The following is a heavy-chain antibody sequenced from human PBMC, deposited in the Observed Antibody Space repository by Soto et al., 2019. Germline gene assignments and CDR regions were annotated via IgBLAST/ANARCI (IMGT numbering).Heavy chain of an antibody. V-gene: IGHV1-69*12. Sequence: QVQLVQSGAEVKKPGSSVKVSCKASGGTFSSYAISWVRQAPGQGLEWMGGIIPIFGTANYAQKFQGRVTITADESTSTAYMELSSLRSEDTAVYCCARVPHYYDSSGYFGWDAFDIWGQGTMVTVSS. CDR2: IIPIFGTA. D-gene: IGHD3-22*01. J-gene: IGHJ3*02. CDR3: ARVPHYYDSSGYFGWDAFDI. CDR1: GGTFSSYA.